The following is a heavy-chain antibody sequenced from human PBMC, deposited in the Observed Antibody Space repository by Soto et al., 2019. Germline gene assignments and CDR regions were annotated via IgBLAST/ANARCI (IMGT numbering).Heavy chain of an antibody. CDR3: ARVAARGFFEFDY. CDR2: IYHSGST. CDR1: SGSISSSNW. D-gene: IGHD6-6*01. J-gene: IGHJ4*02. V-gene: IGHV4-4*02. Sequence: QVQLQESGPGLVKPSGTLSLTCAVSSGSISSSNWWSWVRQPPGKGLEWIGEIYHSGSTNYNPSLKSRVTIAVEKSKNQFSLKLSSVTAADTAVYYCARVAARGFFEFDYWGQGTLVTVSS.